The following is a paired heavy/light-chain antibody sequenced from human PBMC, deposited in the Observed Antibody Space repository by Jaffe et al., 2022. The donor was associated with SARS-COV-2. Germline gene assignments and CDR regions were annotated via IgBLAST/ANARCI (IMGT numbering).Light chain of an antibody. CDR2: WAS. Sequence: DIVLTQSPDSLAVSLGERAIINCKSSQSVIYSLNNKDYLAWYQQKPGQPPKLLIYWASTRESGVPDRFSGSGSGTDFTLTISSLQAEDVAVYFCQQYSTIPFTFGGGTKVEIK. CDR3: QQYSTIPFT. CDR1: QSVIYSLNNKDY. V-gene: IGKV4-1*01. J-gene: IGKJ4*01.
Heavy chain of an antibody. V-gene: IGHV2-5*02. Sequence: QITLKESGPTLVKPTQTLTLACTFSGFSFSTFGVGVGWIRQPPGKALEWLALIYWDDDKQYSPSLETRLTITKDTSKNQVVLTMTNMDPADTATYYCAYRRPRGDLDFWGQGTLVTVSS. J-gene: IGHJ4*02. CDR1: GFSFSTFGVG. D-gene: IGHD2-21*02. CDR3: AYRRPRGDLDF. CDR2: IYWDDDK.